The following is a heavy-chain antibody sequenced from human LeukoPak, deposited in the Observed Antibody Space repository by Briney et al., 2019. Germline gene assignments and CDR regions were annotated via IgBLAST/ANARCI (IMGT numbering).Heavy chain of an antibody. Sequence: PSETLSLTCSVSGDSIKSVSHYWAWIRQPPGKGLEWIGCVYYSGDSTDYNPSLKSRVTMSADSSKNQFSLKLNSVSAADTAVYYCARLMTTLTMGRTFDVWGQGTMVTVSS. CDR3: ARLMTTLTMGRTFDV. J-gene: IGHJ3*01. CDR2: VYYSGDST. D-gene: IGHD4-17*01. V-gene: IGHV4-61*01. CDR1: GDSIKSVSHY.